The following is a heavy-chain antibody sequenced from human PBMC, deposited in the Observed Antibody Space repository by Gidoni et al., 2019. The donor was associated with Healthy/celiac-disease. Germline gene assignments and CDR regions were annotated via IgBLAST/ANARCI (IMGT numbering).Heavy chain of an antibody. Sequence: EVQLLESGGGLVEPGGSLRLSCAASGFTFSSYAMSWVRQAPGKGLEWVSAISGGGGATYYPDSVKGRFTISRDNSRNTLYLQMNSLRAEDTAVYYCAKPLGDFWSRYLNWFDPWGQGTLVTVSS. J-gene: IGHJ5*02. CDR3: AKPLGDFWSRYLNWFDP. V-gene: IGHV3-23*01. D-gene: IGHD3-3*01. CDR2: ISGGGGAT. CDR1: GFTFSSYA.